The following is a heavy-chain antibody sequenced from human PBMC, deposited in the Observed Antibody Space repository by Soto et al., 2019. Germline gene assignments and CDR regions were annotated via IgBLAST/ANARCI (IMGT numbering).Heavy chain of an antibody. Sequence: QVQLVQSGAEVKKPGSSVKVSCKASGGTFSTYTISWVRQAPGQGLEWMGRIIPILGVANYAQKFQGRVTIIADKSTSTAYMELSSLRSEDTAVYYCAREDSCGGDCYYNGGDIWGRGTMVTVSS. J-gene: IGHJ3*02. CDR2: IIPILGVA. V-gene: IGHV1-69*08. CDR3: AREDSCGGDCYYNGGDI. D-gene: IGHD2-21*02. CDR1: GGTFSTYT.